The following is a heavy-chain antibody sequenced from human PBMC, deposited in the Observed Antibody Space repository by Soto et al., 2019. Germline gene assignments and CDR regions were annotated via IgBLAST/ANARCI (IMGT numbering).Heavy chain of an antibody. J-gene: IGHJ2*01. V-gene: IGHV3-30*03. CDR2: ISYDGSNK. Sequence: GGSLRLSCAASGFTFSSYGMHWVRQAPGKGLEWVAVISYDGSNKYYADSVKGRFTISRDNSKNTLYLQMNSLRAEDTAVYYCATVYGGGVGQDRGVYWYFDLWGRGTLVTVSS. D-gene: IGHD1-26*01. CDR3: ATVYGGGVGQDRGVYWYFDL. CDR1: GFTFSSYG.